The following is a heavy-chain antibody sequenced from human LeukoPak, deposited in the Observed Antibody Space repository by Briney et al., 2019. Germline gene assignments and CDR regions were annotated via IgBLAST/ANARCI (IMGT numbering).Heavy chain of an antibody. V-gene: IGHV3-9*01. Sequence: PGRSLRLSCAASGFTFDDYAMHWVRQAPGKGLEWVSGISWNSGSIGYADSVKGRFTISRDNAKNSLYLQMNSLRAEDTAVYYCARVLPLTVYYDFWSGYLGENWFDPWGQGTLVTVSS. CDR3: ARVLPLTVYYDFWSGYLGENWFDP. CDR1: GFTFDDYA. CDR2: ISWNSGSI. J-gene: IGHJ5*02. D-gene: IGHD3-3*01.